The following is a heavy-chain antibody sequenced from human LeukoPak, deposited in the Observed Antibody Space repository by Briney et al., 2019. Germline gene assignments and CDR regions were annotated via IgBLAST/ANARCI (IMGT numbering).Heavy chain of an antibody. CDR3: ARGAAWAAAGTN. CDR1: GGTFSNYA. D-gene: IGHD6-13*01. Sequence: SVKVSCKASGGTFSNYAISWVRQAPGQGLEWMGRIIPIFGTANYAQKFRGRVTITTDESTSTAYMELSSLRSEDTAVYYCARGAAWAAAGTNWGQGTLVTVSS. V-gene: IGHV1-69*05. CDR2: IIPIFGTA. J-gene: IGHJ4*02.